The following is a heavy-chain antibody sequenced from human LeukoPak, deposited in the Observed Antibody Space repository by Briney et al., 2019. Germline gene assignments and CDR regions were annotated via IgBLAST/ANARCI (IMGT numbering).Heavy chain of an antibody. Sequence: GGSLRLSCAASGFTFSDYTMHWVRQAPGKGLEWVSSISSSSIFMYYADSKKGRFTISRDNAQSSLYLQMNSLSAEDTAVYYCARDTKYAFDNWGQGTLVTVSS. D-gene: IGHD2-2*01. V-gene: IGHV3-21*01. J-gene: IGHJ4*02. CDR3: ARDTKYAFDN. CDR2: ISSSSIFM. CDR1: GFTFSDYT.